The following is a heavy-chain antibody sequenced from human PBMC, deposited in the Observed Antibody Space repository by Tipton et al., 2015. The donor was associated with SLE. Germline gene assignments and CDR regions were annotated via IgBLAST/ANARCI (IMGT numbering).Heavy chain of an antibody. CDR3: AKPGGNGYFYYYYGLDV. V-gene: IGHV3-30*18. Sequence: SLRLSCAASGFTFNNYAMHWVRQPPGKGLEWVAVISYDGNDKYYADAVKGRFTVSRDNSKNTVYLQMNSLRAEDTAVYYCAKPGGNGYFYYYYGLDVWGQGTTVTVSS. J-gene: IGHJ6*02. CDR2: ISYDGNDK. D-gene: IGHD5-18*01. CDR1: GFTFNNYA.